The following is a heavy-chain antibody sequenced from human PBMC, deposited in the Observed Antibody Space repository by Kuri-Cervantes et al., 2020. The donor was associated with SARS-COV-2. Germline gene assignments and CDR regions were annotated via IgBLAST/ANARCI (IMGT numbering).Heavy chain of an antibody. Sequence: GESLKISCEVSGFLFSASAIHWVRQASGKGLEWVGRVRGKANNYATAYAASVKGRFTISRDDSKNMAYLQMDSLRAEDTAVYYCARDSINWGYDYWGQGTLVTVSS. V-gene: IGHV3-73*01. CDR3: ARDSINWGYDY. D-gene: IGHD7-27*01. CDR2: VRGKANNYAT. J-gene: IGHJ4*02. CDR1: GFLFSASA.